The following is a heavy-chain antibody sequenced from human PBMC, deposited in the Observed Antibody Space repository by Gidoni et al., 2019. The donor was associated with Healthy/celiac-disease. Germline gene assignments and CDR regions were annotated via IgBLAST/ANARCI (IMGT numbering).Heavy chain of an antibody. Sequence: QVQLVQSGAEVKKPGASVKVSCKASGYTFTRYGISWVRQAPGQGLEWMGWISAYNGNTNYAQKLQGRVTMTTDTSTSTAYMELRSLRSDDTAVYYCARAQPHKLGYCSGGSCPGLRYYGMDVWGQETTVTVSS. J-gene: IGHJ6*02. CDR2: ISAYNGNT. CDR1: GYTFTRYG. V-gene: IGHV1-18*01. D-gene: IGHD2-15*01. CDR3: ARAQPHKLGYCSGGSCPGLRYYGMDV.